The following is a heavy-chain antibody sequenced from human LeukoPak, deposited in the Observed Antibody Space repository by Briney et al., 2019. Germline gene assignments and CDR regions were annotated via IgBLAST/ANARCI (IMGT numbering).Heavy chain of an antibody. CDR1: GFTFDDYG. D-gene: IGHD5-12*01. J-gene: IGHJ4*02. CDR2: ISSSSSYI. Sequence: GGSLRLSCAASGFTFDDYGMSWVRQAPGRGLEWVSSISSSSSYIYYADSVKGRFTISRDNAKNSLYLQMNSLRAEDTAVYYCARDMRDIVATVDYWGQGTLVTVSS. CDR3: ARDMRDIVATVDY. V-gene: IGHV3-21*01.